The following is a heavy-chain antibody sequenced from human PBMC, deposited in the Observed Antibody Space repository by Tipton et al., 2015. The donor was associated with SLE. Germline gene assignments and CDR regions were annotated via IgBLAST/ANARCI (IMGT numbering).Heavy chain of an antibody. CDR2: INHSGST. Sequence: TLSLTCTVSGGSISSYYWSWIRQPPRKGLEWIGEINHSGSTNYNPSLKSRVTISVDTSKNQFSLKLSSVTAADTAVYYCARHMITGGEFDYWGQGTLVTVSS. D-gene: IGHD3-16*01. J-gene: IGHJ4*02. CDR3: ARHMITGGEFDY. V-gene: IGHV4-34*01. CDR1: GGSISSYY.